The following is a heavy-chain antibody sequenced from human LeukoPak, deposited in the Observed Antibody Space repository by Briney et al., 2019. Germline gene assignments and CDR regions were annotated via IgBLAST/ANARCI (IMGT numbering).Heavy chain of an antibody. CDR2: IYYSGST. J-gene: IGHJ4*02. CDR1: GGSISSYY. CDR3: ARGTIYGDFFDY. Sequence: SETLSLTCTVSGGSISSYYWSWIRQPPGKGLEWIGYIYYSGSTYYNPSLKSRVTISVDTSKNQFSLKLSSVTAADTAVYYCARGTIYGDFFDYWGQGTLVTVSS. V-gene: IGHV4-59*12. D-gene: IGHD4-17*01.